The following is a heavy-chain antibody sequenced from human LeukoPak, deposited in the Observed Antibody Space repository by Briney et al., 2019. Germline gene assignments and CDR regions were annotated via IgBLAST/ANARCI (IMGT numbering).Heavy chain of an antibody. CDR2: ISGSGGST. CDR1: GFTFSSYG. Sequence: GGTLRLSCAASGFTFSSYGMSWVRQAPEKGLEWVSAISGSGGSTYYADSVKGRFTISRDNSKNTLYLQMNSLRVDDTAVYYCAKSLDYGGNRARLDFWGQGTLVTVSS. D-gene: IGHD4-23*01. V-gene: IGHV3-23*01. CDR3: AKSLDYGGNRARLDF. J-gene: IGHJ4*02.